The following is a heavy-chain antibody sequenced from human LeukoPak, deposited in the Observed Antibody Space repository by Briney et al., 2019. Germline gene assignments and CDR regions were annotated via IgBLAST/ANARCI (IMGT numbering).Heavy chain of an antibody. D-gene: IGHD3-3*01. Sequence: GGSLRLSCAASGFTFSSYSMNWVRQAPGKGLEWVSSISSSSSYIYYADSVKGRFTISRDNAKNSLYLQMNSLRAEDTAVYYCARDLRFLEWLQSPDYYYYYMDVWGKGTTVTVSS. CDR2: ISSSSSYI. V-gene: IGHV3-21*01. CDR3: ARDLRFLEWLQSPDYYYYYMDV. CDR1: GFTFSSYS. J-gene: IGHJ6*03.